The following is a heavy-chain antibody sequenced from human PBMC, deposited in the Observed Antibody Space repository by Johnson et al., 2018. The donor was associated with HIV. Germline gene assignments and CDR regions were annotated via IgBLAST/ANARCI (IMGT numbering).Heavy chain of an antibody. CDR1: GFRFSNYG. J-gene: IGHJ3*02. Sequence: QVQLVESGGGVVQPGRSLRLSCVASGFRFSNYGIHWVRQAPGKGLEWVAIISYDGSNKYYADSVKGRFTISRDNSKNTLYLQMNSLRAEDTALYYCAKDIAVAGDAFDIWGQGTMVTVSS. V-gene: IGHV3-30*19. D-gene: IGHD6-19*01. CDR2: ISYDGSNK. CDR3: AKDIAVAGDAFDI.